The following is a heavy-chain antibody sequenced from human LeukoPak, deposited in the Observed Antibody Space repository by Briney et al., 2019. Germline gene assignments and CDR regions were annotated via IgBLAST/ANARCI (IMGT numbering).Heavy chain of an antibody. V-gene: IGHV5-51*01. CDR2: IYPGDSDT. CDR3: ARAELGYCSSTSCYAGWFDP. J-gene: IGHJ5*02. CDR1: GYSFTSYW. Sequence: GESLKISCKGSGYSFTSYWIGWVRQMPGKGLEWMGIIYPGDSDTGYSPSFQGQVTISADKSISTAYLQWSSLKASDTAMYYCARAELGYCSSTSCYAGWFDPWGQGTLVTVSS. D-gene: IGHD2-2*01.